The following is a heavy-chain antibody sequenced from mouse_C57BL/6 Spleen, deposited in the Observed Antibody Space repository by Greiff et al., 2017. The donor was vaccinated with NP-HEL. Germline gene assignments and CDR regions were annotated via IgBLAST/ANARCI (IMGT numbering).Heavy chain of an antibody. CDR3: TRVPLYYYGSSYVRYFDV. CDR1: GYTFTDYE. V-gene: IGHV1-15*01. J-gene: IGHJ1*03. Sequence: QVQLQQSGAELVRPGASVTLSCKASGYTFTDYEMHWVKQTPVHGLEWIGAIDPETGGTAYNQKFKGKAILTADKSSSTAYMELRSLTSEDSAVYYCTRVPLYYYGSSYVRYFDVWGTGTTVTVSS. CDR2: IDPETGGT. D-gene: IGHD1-1*01.